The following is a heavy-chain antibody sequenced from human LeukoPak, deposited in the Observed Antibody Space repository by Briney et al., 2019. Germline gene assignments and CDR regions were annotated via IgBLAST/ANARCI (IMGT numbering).Heavy chain of an antibody. D-gene: IGHD5-12*01. V-gene: IGHV4-34*01. J-gene: IGHJ5*02. CDR1: GGSFSGYY. Sequence: SETLSLTCAAYGGSFSGYYRSWIRQPPGKGLEWIGEINHSGSTNYNPSLKSRVTISVDTSKNQFSLKLSSVTAADTAVYYCARGARTPSGYGSRTAGRANWFDPWGQGTLVTVSS. CDR3: ARGARTPSGYGSRTAGRANWFDP. CDR2: INHSGST.